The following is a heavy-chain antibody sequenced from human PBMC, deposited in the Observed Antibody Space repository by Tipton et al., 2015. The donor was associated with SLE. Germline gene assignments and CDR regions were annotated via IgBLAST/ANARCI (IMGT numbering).Heavy chain of an antibody. CDR3: ARAGGQWLVLG. CDR1: GGSITSGSYF. Sequence: LRLSCTVSGGSITSGSYFWSWIRQPAGRGLEWIGYIYTSGSTNYNPSLKSRVTISVDTSKNQFSLKLSSVTAADTALYYCARAGGQWLVLGWGQGTLVTVSS. CDR2: IYTSGST. J-gene: IGHJ4*02. V-gene: IGHV4-61*09. D-gene: IGHD6-19*01.